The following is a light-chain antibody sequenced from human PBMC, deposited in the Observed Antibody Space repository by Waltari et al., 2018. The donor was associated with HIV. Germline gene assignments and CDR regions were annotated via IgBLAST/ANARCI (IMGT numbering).Light chain of an antibody. CDR2: VEGSGSF. Sequence: QPVLTQSSSASASLDSSVKVTGTLSSGHSSYIIAWHQQQPGKAPRYLMKVEGSGSFNKGSGVPDRFSGSSSGADRHLTISNLQPEDEADYYCETWDSDIRVFGGGTKLTVL. CDR1: SGHSSYI. CDR3: ETWDSDIRV. V-gene: IGLV4-60*03. J-gene: IGLJ3*02.